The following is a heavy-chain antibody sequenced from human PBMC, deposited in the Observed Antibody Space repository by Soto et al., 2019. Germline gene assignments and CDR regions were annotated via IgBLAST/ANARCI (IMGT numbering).Heavy chain of an antibody. J-gene: IGHJ4*02. D-gene: IGHD2-15*01. CDR1: GGSVSSGNYY. Sequence: SETLSLTCTVSGGSVSSGNYYWSWIRQPPGKGLEWIGYIFYSGSTYYNPSLKSRVTISVDTSKNQFSLKLSSVTAADTAVYYYARAYGGNCFDYWGQGTLVTVSS. V-gene: IGHV4-61*01. CDR2: IFYSGST. CDR3: ARAYGGNCFDY.